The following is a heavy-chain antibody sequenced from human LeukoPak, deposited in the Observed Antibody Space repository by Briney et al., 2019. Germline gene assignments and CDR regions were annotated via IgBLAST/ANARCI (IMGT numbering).Heavy chain of an antibody. CDR2: ISNSGSTM. CDR3: AREGVSTVTSILVVISFDY. CDR1: GFTFGDYA. V-gene: IGHV3-48*03. Sequence: GGSLRLSCTVSGFTFGDYAMSWFRQAPGKGLEWVSYISNSGSTMYYADSVKGRFTISRDNAKNSLYLQMNSLRPEDTAIYYCAREGVSTVTSILVVISFDYWGQGALVTVSS. J-gene: IGHJ4*02. D-gene: IGHD3-22*01.